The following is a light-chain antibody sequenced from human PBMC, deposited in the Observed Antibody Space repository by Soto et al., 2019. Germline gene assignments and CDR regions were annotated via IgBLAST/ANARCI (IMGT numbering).Light chain of an antibody. CDR1: QTVDYR. Sequence: IVMTQSPVTLSVSPAERATLSCRASQTVDYRLAWYQQRPGQAPRLLIYDASTRAAGITARFSGSGSGTEFTLTISNLQSEDFAIYYCQQYHIWPPGTFGLGTKVEI. J-gene: IGKJ1*01. CDR3: QQYHIWPPGT. V-gene: IGKV3-15*01. CDR2: DAS.